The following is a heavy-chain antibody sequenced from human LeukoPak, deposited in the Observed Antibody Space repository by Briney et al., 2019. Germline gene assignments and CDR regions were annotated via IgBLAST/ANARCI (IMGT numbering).Heavy chain of an antibody. J-gene: IGHJ4*02. CDR3: AREEDYGDYLDY. V-gene: IGHV1-8*03. CDR1: GYTFTSYD. CDR2: MNPNSGDT. Sequence: GASVKVSCKASGYTFTSYDINWVRQATGQGLQWMGWMNPNSGDTGYAQKFQGRVTITRNTSISTAYMELSSLGSEDTAVYYCAREEDYGDYLDYWGQGTLVTVSS. D-gene: IGHD4-17*01.